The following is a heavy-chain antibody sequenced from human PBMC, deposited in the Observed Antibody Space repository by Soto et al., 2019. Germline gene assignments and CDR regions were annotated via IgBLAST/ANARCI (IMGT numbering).Heavy chain of an antibody. CDR3: ASVSGSYCYGMDV. Sequence: QVQLQESGPGLVKPSGTLSLTCAVSGGSISSSNWWSWVRQPPGKGLEWIGEIYHSGSTNYNPSLKRRATISVDKSKNPCSLKLGSVTAADAAVYYCASVSGSYCYGMDVWGQGTTVTVSS. D-gene: IGHD3-10*01. J-gene: IGHJ6*02. V-gene: IGHV4-4*02. CDR2: IYHSGST. CDR1: GGSISSSNW.